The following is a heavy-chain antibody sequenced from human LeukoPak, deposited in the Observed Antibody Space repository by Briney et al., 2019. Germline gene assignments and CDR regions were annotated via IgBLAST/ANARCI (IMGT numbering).Heavy chain of an antibody. D-gene: IGHD3-3*01. CDR3: ARVREWEEISGAIPDYFDY. J-gene: IGHJ4*02. V-gene: IGHV1-2*02. CDR1: GYTFTGHF. CDR2: IKPKSGAT. Sequence: GASVKVSCKTSGYTFTGHFMNWVRQAPEQGLEWMGWIKPKSGATAYAQKFQGRVTMTMDTAINTAYLEVSGLTPDDTAVYYCARVREWEEISGAIPDYFDYWGQGTLITVSS.